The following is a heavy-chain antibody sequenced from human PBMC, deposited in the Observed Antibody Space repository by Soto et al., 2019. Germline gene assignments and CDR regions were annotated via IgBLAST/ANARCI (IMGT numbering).Heavy chain of an antibody. CDR3: GRAPYYGAIDY. CDR1: GFSFSSSW. D-gene: IGHD3-10*01. Sequence: EVQLLDSGGGLVQPGGSLRLSCVTSGFSFSSSWMAWVRQAPGKGLEWVADIKKDGTEINYVDSVKGRVTISRDNAMNSLYLQMDSLRVEDTAVYYCGRAPYYGAIDYWGLGTQVIVSS. J-gene: IGHJ4*02. CDR2: IKKDGTEI. V-gene: IGHV3-7*01.